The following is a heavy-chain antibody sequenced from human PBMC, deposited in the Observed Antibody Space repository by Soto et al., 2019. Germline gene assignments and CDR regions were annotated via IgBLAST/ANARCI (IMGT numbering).Heavy chain of an antibody. CDR3: ARDGGGAPPAAGNPPSYSPMHV. CDR1: GYSFTNYG. J-gene: IGHJ6*03. CDR2: ISGFNGNT. D-gene: IGHD6-19*01. Sequence: QDQLVQSGAEVKKPGASVTVSCKASGYSFTNYGITWVRQAPGQGLEWMGWISGFNGNTHYAQKLQGRVTMTTDASRSTAYRELRGLSPGATAVYYCARDGGGAPPAAGNPPSYSPMHVWGNGPPATV. V-gene: IGHV1-18*01.